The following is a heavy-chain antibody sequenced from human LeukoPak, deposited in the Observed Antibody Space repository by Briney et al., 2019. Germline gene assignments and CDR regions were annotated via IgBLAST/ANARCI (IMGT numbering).Heavy chain of an antibody. V-gene: IGHV1-2*02. CDR1: GYTFTGYY. CDR2: INPNSGRT. D-gene: IGHD6-13*01. J-gene: IGHJ5*02. CDR3: ARTREYSSTWFFPPFDP. Sequence: ASVRVSCKASGYTFTGYYMNWVRQAPGQGLEWMGWINPNSGRTNYAHNFQGRVTLTRDPSISTAYMELTGLTSNDTGVYYCARTREYSSTWFFPPFDPWGQGTLVTVSS.